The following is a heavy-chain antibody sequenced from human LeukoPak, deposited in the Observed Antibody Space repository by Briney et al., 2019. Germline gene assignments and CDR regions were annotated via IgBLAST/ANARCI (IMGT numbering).Heavy chain of an antibody. V-gene: IGHV4-30-2*01. Sequence: SETLSLTCAVSGGSISSGGYSWSWIRQPPGKGLEWIGYIYHSGSTYYNPSLKSRVTISVDRSKNQFSLKLSSVTAADTAVYYCGRESSSFNWFDPWGQGTLVTVSS. D-gene: IGHD6-13*01. CDR1: GGSISSGGYS. J-gene: IGHJ5*02. CDR2: IYHSGST. CDR3: GRESSSFNWFDP.